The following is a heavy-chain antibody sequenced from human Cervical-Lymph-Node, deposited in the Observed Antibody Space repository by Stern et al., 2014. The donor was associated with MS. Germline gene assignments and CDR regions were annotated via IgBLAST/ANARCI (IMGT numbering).Heavy chain of an antibody. CDR2: ISPNKGDT. CDR1: GYTFTDYA. D-gene: IGHD3-3*01. Sequence: QVQLVQSGAEVKKPGASVKVSCKASGYTFTDYAINWVRKAPGQGLEWMAGISPNKGDTKHAEKLQGRVTMTADTPTTTAFMELPSLRPDDTAVYYCARGGIYYDFWSGSDYYFDHWGQGTLVTVSS. V-gene: IGHV1-18*01. CDR3: ARGGIYYDFWSGSDYYFDH. J-gene: IGHJ4*02.